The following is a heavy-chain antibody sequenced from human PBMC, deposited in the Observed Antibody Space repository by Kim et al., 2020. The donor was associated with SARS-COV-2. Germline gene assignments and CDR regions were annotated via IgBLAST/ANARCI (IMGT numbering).Heavy chain of an antibody. CDR1: GGTFSSYA. CDR2: IIPIFGTA. CDR3: ARAKCSSTSCIYYYYYGMDV. D-gene: IGHD2-2*01. Sequence: SVKVSCKASGGTFSSYAISWVRQAPGQGLEWMGGIIPIFGTANYAQKFQGRVTITADESTSTAYMELSSLRSEDTAVYYCARAKCSSTSCIYYYYYGMDVWGQGTTVTVSS. J-gene: IGHJ6*02. V-gene: IGHV1-69*13.